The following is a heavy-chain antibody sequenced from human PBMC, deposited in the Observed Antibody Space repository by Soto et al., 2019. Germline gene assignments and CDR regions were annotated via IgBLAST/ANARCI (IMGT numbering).Heavy chain of an antibody. V-gene: IGHV1-46*03. Sequence: QVQLVQSGAEVKKPGASVKVACKASGYTFTSYCMHWVRQAPGQGLEWMGIVNPSGDSTSYAQKFQGRVTMTRDTSTSTVYMELSSLRSEDTAVYYCARGDGSGSYYNRPLDYWGQGTLVTVSS. CDR3: ARGDGSGSYYNRPLDY. CDR2: VNPSGDST. CDR1: GYTFTSYC. D-gene: IGHD3-10*01. J-gene: IGHJ4*02.